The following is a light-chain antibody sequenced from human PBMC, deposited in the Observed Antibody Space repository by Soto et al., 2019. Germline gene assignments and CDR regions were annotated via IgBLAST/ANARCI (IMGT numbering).Light chain of an antibody. CDR2: KAS. CDR1: QSINTW. V-gene: IGKV1-5*03. J-gene: IGKJ5*01. CDR3: QQANTFPT. Sequence: IQMTQSPSSLSASVGDRVTITCRASQSINTWLAWYQQKPGKAPKLLMYKASTLQSGVPSRFSGNGSGTEFTLTISSLQPDDLAIYYCQQANTFPTFGQGTRLEIK.